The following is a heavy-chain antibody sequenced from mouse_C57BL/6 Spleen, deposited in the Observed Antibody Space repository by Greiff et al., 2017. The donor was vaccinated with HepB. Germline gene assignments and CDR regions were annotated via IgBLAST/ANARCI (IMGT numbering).Heavy chain of an antibody. J-gene: IGHJ2*01. Sequence: VQLQQSGGGLVKPGGSLKLSCAASGFTFSDYGMHWVRQAPEKGLEWVAYISSGSSTIYYADTVKGRFTISRDNAKNTLFLQMTSLRSEDTAMYYCARRSSYNFDYWGQGTTLTVSS. V-gene: IGHV5-17*01. CDR2: ISSGSSTI. CDR3: ARRSSYNFDY. D-gene: IGHD1-1*01. CDR1: GFTFSDYG.